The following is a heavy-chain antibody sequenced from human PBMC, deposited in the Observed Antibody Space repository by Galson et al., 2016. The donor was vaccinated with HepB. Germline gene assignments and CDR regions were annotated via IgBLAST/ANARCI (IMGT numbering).Heavy chain of an antibody. CDR3: ARGDNGLGRLDY. J-gene: IGHJ4*02. CDR2: VYHSGST. D-gene: IGHD3-10*01. V-gene: IGHV4-4*02. CDR1: GASISRGNW. Sequence: ETLSLTCAVSGASISRGNWWNWVRQPPGKGLEWIGEVYHSGSTSYNPSLKSRVTISVDKSKNQFSLNLSSVTAADTAVYYCARGDNGLGRLDYWGQGNLVTVYS.